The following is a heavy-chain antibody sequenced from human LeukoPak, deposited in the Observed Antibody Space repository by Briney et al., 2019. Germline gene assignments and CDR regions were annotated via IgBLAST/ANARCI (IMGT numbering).Heavy chain of an antibody. V-gene: IGHV4-34*01. J-gene: IGHJ4*02. D-gene: IGHD4-23*01. CDR3: SRGGDDSKVGRY. CDR1: NPSFTGVY. CDR2: MHFSGTP. Sequence: SETLSLTCPIYNPSFTGVYWSWIRQPSGKGLEWIGEMHFSGTPYYNPSLSSRATISVDTSKNRFSLILKSVTAADTAVYFCSRGGDDSKVGRYWGQGALVTVSS.